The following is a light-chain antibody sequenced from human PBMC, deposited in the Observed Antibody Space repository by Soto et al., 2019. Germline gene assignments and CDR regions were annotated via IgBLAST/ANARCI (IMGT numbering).Light chain of an antibody. Sequence: EIVLTQSPGTLSLSPGERATLSCRASEFLSSSYLVWYQQKPGQAPRLLIYAASRRATGIPDRFSGSGSATEYTRTINTLDSEDFAVYYCQQQGTFGQGTKLEIK. V-gene: IGKV3-20*01. J-gene: IGKJ2*01. CDR2: AAS. CDR1: EFLSSSY. CDR3: QQQGT.